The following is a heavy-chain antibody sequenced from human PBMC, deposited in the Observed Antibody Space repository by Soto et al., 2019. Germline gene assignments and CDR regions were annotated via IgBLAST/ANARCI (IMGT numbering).Heavy chain of an antibody. J-gene: IGHJ4*02. CDR1: GYTFTSYD. Sequence: QVQLVQSGAEVKKPGASVKVSCKASGYTFTSYDISWVRQAPGQGLEWMGWISAYNGNTNYAQKLQGRVTMTTDTSTSTAYMELRSLRSDDTAVYYCARDPQVTMISEGGFDYWGQGTLVTVSS. V-gene: IGHV1-18*01. CDR2: ISAYNGNT. D-gene: IGHD3-22*01. CDR3: ARDPQVTMISEGGFDY.